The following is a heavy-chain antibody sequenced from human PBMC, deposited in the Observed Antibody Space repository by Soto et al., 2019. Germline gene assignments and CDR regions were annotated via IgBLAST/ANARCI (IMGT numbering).Heavy chain of an antibody. CDR3: ARDKGSVLHNWSDP. V-gene: IGHV1-2*02. CDR1: GYTFTDYY. CDR2: INPDSGGT. J-gene: IGHJ5*02. Sequence: GASVKVSCKASGYTFTDYYMHWVRRAPGQGPEWMGWINPDSGGTYYAQKFQGRVTMTRDTSINTAYIELRGLRSEETAVYYCARDKGSVLHNWSDPWGQGALVTVS.